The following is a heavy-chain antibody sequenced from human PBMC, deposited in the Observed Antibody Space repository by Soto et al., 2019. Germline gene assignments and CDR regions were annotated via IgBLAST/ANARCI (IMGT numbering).Heavy chain of an antibody. Sequence: KQSQTLSLTCAISGDSVSSNSAAWNWIRQSPSRGLEWLGRTYYRSKWYNDYAVSVKSRITINPDTSKNQFSLQLNSVTPEDTAVYYCARAGPNWGPHYYYYYGMDVWGQGTTVTVSS. D-gene: IGHD7-27*01. CDR1: GDSVSSNSAA. CDR2: TYYRSKWYN. J-gene: IGHJ6*02. CDR3: ARAGPNWGPHYYYYYGMDV. V-gene: IGHV6-1*01.